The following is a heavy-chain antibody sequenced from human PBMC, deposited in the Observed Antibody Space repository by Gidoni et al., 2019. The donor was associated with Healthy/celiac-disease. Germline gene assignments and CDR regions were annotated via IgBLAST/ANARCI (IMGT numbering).Heavy chain of an antibody. Sequence: QVQLQESGPGLVKPSETLSLTCTVSGGSISSYYWSWIRQPPGKGLEWIGYIYYSGSTNYNPSLKSRVTISVDTSKNQFSLKLSSVTAADTAVYYCARDHFGGSGCFQHWGQGTLVTVSS. CDR2: IYYSGST. J-gene: IGHJ1*01. CDR3: ARDHFGGSGCFQH. V-gene: IGHV4-59*01. CDR1: GGSISSYY. D-gene: IGHD6-19*01.